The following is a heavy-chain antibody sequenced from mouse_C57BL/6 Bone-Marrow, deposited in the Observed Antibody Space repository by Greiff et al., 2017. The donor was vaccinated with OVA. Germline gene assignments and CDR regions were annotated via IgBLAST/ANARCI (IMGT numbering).Heavy chain of an antibody. D-gene: IGHD4-1*01. CDR2: IDPENGDT. J-gene: IGHJ2*01. Sequence: EVQLQQSGAELVRPGASVKLSCTASGFNIKDDYMHWVKQRPEQGLEWIGWIDPENGDTEYAPKFQGKATITADTSSNTAYLQLSSLTSEDAAVYCCTLTGNEGYGGRGTALTVSS. V-gene: IGHV14-4*01. CDR3: TLTGNEGY. CDR1: GFNIKDDY.